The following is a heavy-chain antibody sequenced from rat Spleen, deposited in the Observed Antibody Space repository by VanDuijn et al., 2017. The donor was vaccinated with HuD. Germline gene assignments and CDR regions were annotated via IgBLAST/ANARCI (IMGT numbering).Heavy chain of an antibody. J-gene: IGHJ3*01. V-gene: IGHV5-29*01. CDR3: ARHNSGYSNWFAY. CDR1: GFTFNNYG. Sequence: EVQLVESGGGLVQPGRSLKVSCAASGFTFNNYGMAWVRQAPTKGLEWVATISYDGISTYYRDSVKGRFTISRDNAKSSLYLQMDSLRSADTATYYCARHNSGYSNWFAYWGQGTLVTVSS. D-gene: IGHD4-3*01. CDR2: ISYDGIST.